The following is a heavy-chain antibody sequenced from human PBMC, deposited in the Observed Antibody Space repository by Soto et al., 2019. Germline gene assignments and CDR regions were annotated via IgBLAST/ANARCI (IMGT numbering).Heavy chain of an antibody. V-gene: IGHV1-69*01. CDR2: IIPNFGIA. D-gene: IGHD6-19*01. Sequence: QVQLVQSGAEVKKPGSSVKVSCKASGGTFSSYAISWVRQAPGQGLEWMGGIIPNFGIANYAQKFQGRVTITADESTSTAYMELSSLRSEDTAVYYCARCPYSSGWYRTSVYFDCWGQGTLVTVSS. J-gene: IGHJ4*02. CDR3: ARCPYSSGWYRTSVYFDC. CDR1: GGTFSSYA.